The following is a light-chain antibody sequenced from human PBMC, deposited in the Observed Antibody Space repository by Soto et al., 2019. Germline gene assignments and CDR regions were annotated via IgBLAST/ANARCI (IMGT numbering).Light chain of an antibody. Sequence: DIQLTQSPSFLSASVGDRVTITCRASQGISSYLAWYQQKPGKAPKFLIYAASTLQSGVPSRFSGSRSGTEFTLTISSLQPEDFATYYCQQLNSYPPSITFGQGTRLEIK. CDR3: QQLNSYPPSIT. J-gene: IGKJ5*01. CDR2: AAS. V-gene: IGKV1-9*01. CDR1: QGISSY.